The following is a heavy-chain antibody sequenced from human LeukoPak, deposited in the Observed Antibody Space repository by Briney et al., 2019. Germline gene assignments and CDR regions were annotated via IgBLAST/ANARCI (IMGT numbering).Heavy chain of an antibody. CDR3: ARDRYGDFEDY. V-gene: IGHV4-30-4*08. CDR1: GGSINTANYY. J-gene: IGHJ4*02. Sequence: SQTLSLTCNVSGGSINTANYYWTWIRQPPGKGLEWIGYISYSGTPYYNPSLNSRVTITLDTSKNQFSLILNSVTAADTAMYYCARDRYGDFEDYWGQGTLVTVSS. D-gene: IGHD4-17*01. CDR2: ISYSGTP.